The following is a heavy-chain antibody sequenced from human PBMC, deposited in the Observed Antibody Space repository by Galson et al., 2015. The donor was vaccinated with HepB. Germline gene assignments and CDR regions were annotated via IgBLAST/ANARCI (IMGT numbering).Heavy chain of an antibody. J-gene: IGHJ3*02. CDR3: AKDLSVGIVVVPAAPNNDAFDI. CDR1: GLTFSSYA. V-gene: IGHV3-23*01. D-gene: IGHD2-2*03. CDR2: ISGSGGST. Sequence: SLRLSCAASGLTFSSYAMSWVRQAPGKGLEWVSAISGSGGSTYYADSVKGRFTISRDNSKNTLYLQMNSLRAEDTAVYYCAKDLSVGIVVVPAAPNNDAFDIWGQGTMVTVSS.